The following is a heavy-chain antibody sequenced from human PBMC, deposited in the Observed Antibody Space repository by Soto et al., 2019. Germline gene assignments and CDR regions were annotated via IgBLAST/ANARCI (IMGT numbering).Heavy chain of an antibody. CDR1: GGTFDHAA. CDR2: INPMFNST. J-gene: IGHJ4*02. V-gene: IGHV1-69*01. Sequence: QVQLVQSGAEVQKPGSSVKVSCEAPGGTFDHAAITWVRQAPGQGLEWVGGINPMFNSTHYAQKFQGRVTITADAVTSTAFMELRGLASDETAVYYCARQIFAADYWGQGTLLVVSS. CDR3: ARQIFAADY. D-gene: IGHD3-9*01.